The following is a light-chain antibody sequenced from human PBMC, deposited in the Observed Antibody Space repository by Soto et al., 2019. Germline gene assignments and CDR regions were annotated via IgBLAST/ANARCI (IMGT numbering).Light chain of an antibody. CDR1: QSVSSSY. V-gene: IGKV3-20*01. CDR3: QQYGNSVYT. J-gene: IGKJ2*01. CDR2: AAS. Sequence: EIVLTQSPGTLSLSPGERATLSCRASQSVSSSYLAWYQQKPGQPPRLLIYAASSRATGIPDRFSGSGSGTDFSLTISRLEPEDFAVYYCQQYGNSVYTFGQGTKLEIK.